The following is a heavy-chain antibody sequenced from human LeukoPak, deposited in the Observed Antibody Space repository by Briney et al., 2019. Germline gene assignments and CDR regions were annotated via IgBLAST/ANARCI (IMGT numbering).Heavy chain of an antibody. J-gene: IGHJ4*02. CDR3: VREWFYFDF. D-gene: IGHD3-22*01. Sequence: PGGSLRLSCAASGYTFSTLSMSWVRQAPGKGLEWLSRIRHDGETRHYADSVKGRFTISRDIAKSSLYLQMNSLRVEDTAVYYCVREWFYFDFWGPGTLVTVSS. V-gene: IGHV3-48*01. CDR2: IRHDGETR. CDR1: GYTFSTLS.